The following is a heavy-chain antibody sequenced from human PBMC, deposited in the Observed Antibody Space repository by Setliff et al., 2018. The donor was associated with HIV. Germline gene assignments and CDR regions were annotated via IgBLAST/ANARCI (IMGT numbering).Heavy chain of an antibody. Sequence: GASVKVSCKASGYTFTTYAMIWVRQAPGQSLEWMGWITADNGNTNYAQRFKGRVTMTSDTSTSTAYMELRSLRSDDTAVYYCARFSSSWPYYFDYWGQGMLVTVSS. J-gene: IGHJ4*02. CDR1: GYTFTTYA. D-gene: IGHD6-13*01. V-gene: IGHV1-18*01. CDR3: ARFSSSWPYYFDY. CDR2: ITADNGNT.